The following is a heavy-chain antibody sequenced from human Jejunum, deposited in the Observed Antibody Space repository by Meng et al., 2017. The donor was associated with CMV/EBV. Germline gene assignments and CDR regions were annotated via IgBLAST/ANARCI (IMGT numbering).Heavy chain of an antibody. CDR3: ARGNCGSCPCDY. Sequence: EVQLVQSGGGLIQLGGALRLSCAASGFTVNNNYMSWVRQAPGKGLEWVSILYSGGSIYYADSVQGRFTISRDNSKNTIYLQMSSLRVEDTAMYYCARGNCGSCPCDYWGQGNLVTVSS. CDR1: GFTVNNNY. V-gene: IGHV3-53*01. J-gene: IGHJ4*02. CDR2: LYSGGSI. D-gene: IGHD2-15*01.